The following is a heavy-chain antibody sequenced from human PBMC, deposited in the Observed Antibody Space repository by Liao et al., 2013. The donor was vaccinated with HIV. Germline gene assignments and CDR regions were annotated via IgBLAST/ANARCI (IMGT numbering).Heavy chain of an antibody. Sequence: QVQLQQWGAGLLKPSETLSLTCAVYGGSFSGYYWSWIRQPPGKGLEWIGEINHSGSTNYNPSLKSRVTISVDTSKNQFSLKLSSVTAADTAVYYCARGSPGYYDALYYFDYWGQGTLVTVSS. CDR3: ARGSPGYYDALYYFDY. CDR2: INHSGST. J-gene: IGHJ4*02. CDR1: GGSFSGYY. V-gene: IGHV4-34*01. D-gene: IGHD3-22*01.